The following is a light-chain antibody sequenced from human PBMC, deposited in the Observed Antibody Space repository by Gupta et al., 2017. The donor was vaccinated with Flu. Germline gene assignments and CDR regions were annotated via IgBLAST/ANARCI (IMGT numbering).Light chain of an antibody. CDR3: QKYNSAPWT. CDR1: QDISNS. V-gene: IGKV1-27*01. J-gene: IGKJ1*01. CDR2: GAS. Sequence: DIHLTQSPSSLSASVGDRVTITRRASQDISNSLAWFQQRPGKVPKLLIYGASTLQSGVPSRFSGSGSGTDFTLTINSLQPEDVATYYCQKYNSAPWTFGQGTKVEIK.